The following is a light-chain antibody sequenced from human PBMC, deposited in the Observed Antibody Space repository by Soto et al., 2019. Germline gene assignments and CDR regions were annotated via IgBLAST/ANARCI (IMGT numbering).Light chain of an antibody. V-gene: IGLV2-8*01. Sequence: QSVLTQPPSASGSPGQSVTISCTGTSSDVGGYNYVSWYQQHPGKAPKLMIYEVSKRPSGVPDRFSGSKSGNTASLTVSGLQAEDEADYYCSSYAGSNNHWVFGGGTQLTVL. CDR1: SSDVGGYNY. CDR3: SSYAGSNNHWV. CDR2: EVS. J-gene: IGLJ3*02.